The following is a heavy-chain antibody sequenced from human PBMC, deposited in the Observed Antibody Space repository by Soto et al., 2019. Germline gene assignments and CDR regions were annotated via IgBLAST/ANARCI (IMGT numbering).Heavy chain of an antibody. CDR2: MQPSSGRT. D-gene: IGHD1-26*01. CDR3: ARGVTAGVDY. CDR1: GYSFTSLD. V-gene: IGHV1-8*01. J-gene: IGHJ4*02. Sequence: QVQLVQSGAEVREPGASVKVSCKASGYSFTSLDINGVRQTTGQGLEWMGWMQPSSGRTGYAQKFQGRVTMTRDTSINTAYMELRSLTSDDTAFYYCARGVTAGVDYWGQGTLVTVSS.